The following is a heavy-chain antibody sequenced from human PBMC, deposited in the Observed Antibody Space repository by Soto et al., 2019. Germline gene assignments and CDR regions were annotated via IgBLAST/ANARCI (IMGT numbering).Heavy chain of an antibody. V-gene: IGHV1-18*01. CDR3: AATYYGDSSLDY. CDR2: ISAYNGNT. Sequence: QVQLVQSGAEVKKPGASVKVSCKASAYTVSSYGISWVRQAPGQGVEWMGWISAYNGNTNYAQKLQDRVTMTTDTSTSTTYMELRSLISDDTAVYYCAATYYGDSSLDYWGQGTLVTVSS. D-gene: IGHD4-17*01. J-gene: IGHJ4*02. CDR1: AYTVSSYG.